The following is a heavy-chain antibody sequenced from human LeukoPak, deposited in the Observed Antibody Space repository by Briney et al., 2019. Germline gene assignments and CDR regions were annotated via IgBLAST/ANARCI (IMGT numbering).Heavy chain of an antibody. D-gene: IGHD3-9*01. Sequence: SETLSLTCAVYGGSFSGYYWSWIRQPPGKGLEWIGEINHSGSTNYNPSLKSRVTISVDTSKNQFSPKLSSVTAADTAVYYCARGGGVTGSYYYYYYYMDVWGKGTTVTISS. CDR3: ARGGGVTGSYYYYYYYMDV. J-gene: IGHJ6*03. CDR2: INHSGST. V-gene: IGHV4-34*01. CDR1: GGSFSGYY.